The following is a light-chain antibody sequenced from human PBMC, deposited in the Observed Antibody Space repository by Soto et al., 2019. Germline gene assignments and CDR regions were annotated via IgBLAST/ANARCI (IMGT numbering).Light chain of an antibody. CDR2: WAS. V-gene: IGKV4-1*01. CDR1: RSVLYKSNNKNH. Sequence: DMVMTQSPDSLAVSLGERATMNCKCSRSVLYKSNNKNHLAWYQQKPGQPPQLIIYWASTRESGVPERFSSSGSGTDFTLTISSLEAEDVAFYWCQQYFDVPFTFGGGTKVDIK. CDR3: QQYFDVPFT. J-gene: IGKJ4*01.